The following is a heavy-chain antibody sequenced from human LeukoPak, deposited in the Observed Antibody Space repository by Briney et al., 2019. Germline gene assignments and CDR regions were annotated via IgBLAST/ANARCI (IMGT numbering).Heavy chain of an antibody. D-gene: IGHD3-22*01. Sequence: ASVTVSCKASGYTFTGYYMHWVRLAPGRGLEWMGWVNPHSGGTNYAQKFHGRVTMTRETSITTAYMELSSLRSDDTAIYYCAKTDNKYDSRLILNWGQGTQVTVSS. CDR3: AKTDNKYDSRLILN. CDR2: VNPHSGGT. J-gene: IGHJ4*02. V-gene: IGHV1-2*02. CDR1: GYTFTGYY.